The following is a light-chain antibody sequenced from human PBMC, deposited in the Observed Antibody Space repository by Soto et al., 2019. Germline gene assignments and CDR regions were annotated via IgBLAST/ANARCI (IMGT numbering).Light chain of an antibody. Sequence: EIVMTQSPATLSVSPGERVTLSCRASQIFSSSLAWYQQKPGQAPRLLLYGASTRATGIPARFSASGSGTEFTLTISTLQSEDFAVYYCQQYTNWPYTFGQGTKLEIK. CDR2: GAS. J-gene: IGKJ2*01. CDR3: QQYTNWPYT. V-gene: IGKV3D-15*01. CDR1: QIFSSS.